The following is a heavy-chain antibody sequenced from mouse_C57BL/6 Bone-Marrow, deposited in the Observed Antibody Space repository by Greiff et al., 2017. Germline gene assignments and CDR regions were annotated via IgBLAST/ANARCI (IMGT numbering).Heavy chain of an antibody. Sequence: EVKVVESGGGLVQPGGSLKLSCAASGFTFSDYGMAWVRQAPRKGPEWVAFISNLAYSIYYADTVTGRFTISRENAKNTLYLEMSSLRSEDTAMYYCARQGITTVVEGAMDYWGQGTSVTVSS. CDR3: ARQGITTVVEGAMDY. CDR1: GFTFSDYG. J-gene: IGHJ4*01. D-gene: IGHD1-1*01. V-gene: IGHV5-15*01. CDR2: ISNLAYSI.